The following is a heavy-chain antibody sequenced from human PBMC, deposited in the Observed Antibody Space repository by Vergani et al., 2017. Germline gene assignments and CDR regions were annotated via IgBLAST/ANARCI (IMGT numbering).Heavy chain of an antibody. CDR3: ASPYYDFWSGPAPDDDY. Sequence: QVQLVESGGGVVQPGRSLRLSCAASGFTFSSYAMHWVRQAPGKGLEWVAVISYDGSNKYYADSVKGRFTISRDNSKNTRYLQMNSLRAEDTAVYYCASPYYDFWSGPAPDDDYWGQGTLVTVSS. D-gene: IGHD3-3*01. V-gene: IGHV3-30*01. CDR2: ISYDGSNK. J-gene: IGHJ4*02. CDR1: GFTFSSYA.